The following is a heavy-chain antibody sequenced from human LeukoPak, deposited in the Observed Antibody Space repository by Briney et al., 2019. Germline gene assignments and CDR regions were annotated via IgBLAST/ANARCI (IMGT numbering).Heavy chain of an antibody. CDR2: IYASGST. CDR1: GVSISSGYYY. CDR3: ARDSGGGSGSYYRYFDY. V-gene: IGHV4-61*09. Sequence: SETLSLTCSVSGVSISSGYYYWTWIRQPAGKGLEYIVHIYASGSTNYNPSLKSRVTISIDTSKNQFSLKLTSMTAADTAVYYCARDSGGGSGSYYRYFDYWGQGTLVTVSS. D-gene: IGHD3-10*01. J-gene: IGHJ4*02.